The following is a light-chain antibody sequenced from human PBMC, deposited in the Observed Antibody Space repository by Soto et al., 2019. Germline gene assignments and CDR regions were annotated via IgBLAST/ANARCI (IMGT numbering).Light chain of an antibody. CDR1: QVISSY. Sequence: PLPQSPSSLSASVGDCVDMHCRASQVISSYLAWYQQKPRKAPNLLIYAASTMQSGVPACFSGRGSRIDFALAISSLQPEEVATYNCQQLNRYSLSFDPGTKVDN. J-gene: IGKJ3*01. CDR3: QQLNRYSLS. V-gene: IGKV1-9*01. CDR2: AAS.